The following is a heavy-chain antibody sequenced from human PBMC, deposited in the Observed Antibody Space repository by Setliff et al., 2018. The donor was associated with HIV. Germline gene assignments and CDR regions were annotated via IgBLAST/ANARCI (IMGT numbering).Heavy chain of an antibody. CDR2: IYTSGST. CDR1: GGSIGSGYYY. CDR3: ARGVTHPPPFGAFDI. D-gene: IGHD5-18*01. V-gene: IGHV4-61*09. J-gene: IGHJ3*02. Sequence: SETLSLTCTVSGGSIGSGYYYWSWIRQPAGKGLEWIGHIYTSGSTKYNPSLKSRLTISVDTSKNQFSLKLRSVTAADTAFYYCARGVTHPPPFGAFDIWGLGTLVTVSS.